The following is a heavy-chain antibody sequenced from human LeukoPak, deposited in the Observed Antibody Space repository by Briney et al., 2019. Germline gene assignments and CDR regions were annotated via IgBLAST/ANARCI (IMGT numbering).Heavy chain of an antibody. CDR2: ISGGGGIT. CDR3: ARRRGNYYIDY. Sequence: PGGSLRLSCIASGFTFSNYAVSWVRQAPGKGLEWVSTISGGGGITYYADSVRGRFTISRDNSKNALYLQVNSLRAEDTALYFCARRRGNYYIDYWGQGTLVTVSS. J-gene: IGHJ4*02. V-gene: IGHV3-23*01. D-gene: IGHD1-26*01. CDR1: GFTFSNYA.